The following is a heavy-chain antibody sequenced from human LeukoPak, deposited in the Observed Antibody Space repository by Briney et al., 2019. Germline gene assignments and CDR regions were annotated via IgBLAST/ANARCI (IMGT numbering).Heavy chain of an antibody. CDR1: GFTFSSYG. J-gene: IGHJ4*02. V-gene: IGHV3-30*02. CDR3: AKDHLYRGYFDWLLPDY. CDR2: IRYDGSNK. Sequence: PGGSLRLSCAASGFTFSSYGMHWVRQAPGKGPEWVAFIRYDGSNKYYADSVKGRFTISRDNSKNTLYLQMNSLRAEDTAVYYCAKDHLYRGYFDWLLPDYWGQGTLVTVSS. D-gene: IGHD3-9*01.